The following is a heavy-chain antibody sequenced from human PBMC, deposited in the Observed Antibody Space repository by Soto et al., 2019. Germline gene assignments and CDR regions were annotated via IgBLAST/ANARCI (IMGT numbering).Heavy chain of an antibody. D-gene: IGHD3-22*01. CDR1: GGSISSGGYY. V-gene: IGHV4-31*03. CDR2: IYYSGST. Sequence: QVQLQESGPGLVKPSQTLSLTCTVSGGSISSGGYYWSWIRQHPGKGLEWIGYIYYSGSTYYNPSPKSRVTRPEDTSKNQLSRKLSSVTAADTAVYYCARQYYYDSSGTGTWFDPWGQGTLVTVSS. CDR3: ARQYYYDSSGTGTWFDP. J-gene: IGHJ5*02.